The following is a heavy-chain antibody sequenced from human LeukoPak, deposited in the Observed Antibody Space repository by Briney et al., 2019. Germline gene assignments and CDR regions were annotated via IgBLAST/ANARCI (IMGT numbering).Heavy chain of an antibody. CDR3: AKDRWGYCSGGPCPFPFDI. V-gene: IGHV3-23*01. J-gene: IGHJ3*02. CDR2: ISGSGGST. D-gene: IGHD2-15*01. Sequence: PGGSLRLSCAASGFTFSSYAMSWVRQAPGKGLEWVSAISGSGGSTYYADSVKGRFTISRDNSKNTLYLQMNSLRAEDTAVYYCAKDRWGYCSGGPCPFPFDIWGQGTMVTVSS. CDR1: GFTFSSYA.